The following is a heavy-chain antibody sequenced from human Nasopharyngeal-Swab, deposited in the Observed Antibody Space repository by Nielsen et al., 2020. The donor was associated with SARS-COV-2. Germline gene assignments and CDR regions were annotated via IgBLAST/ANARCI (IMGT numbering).Heavy chain of an antibody. J-gene: IGHJ4*02. CDR2: IYHSGST. D-gene: IGHD1-26*01. Sequence: SETLSLTCTVSGYSISSGYYWGWIRQPPGKGLEWIGSIYHSGSTYYNPSLKSRVTISVDTSKNQFSLKLSSVTAADTAVYYCARDQTVGAYDYWGQGTLVTVFS. CDR3: ARDQTVGAYDY. V-gene: IGHV4-38-2*02. CDR1: GYSISSGYY.